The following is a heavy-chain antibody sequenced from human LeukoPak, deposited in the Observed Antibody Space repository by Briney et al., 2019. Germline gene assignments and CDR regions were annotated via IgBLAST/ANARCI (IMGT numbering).Heavy chain of an antibody. D-gene: IGHD5-12*01. V-gene: IGHV3-30*03. Sequence: GGSLRLSCAASGFTFSTYGMNWVRQAPGKGLEWVAALSYDGYNDHYADSVRGRFTISRDNSKNTLFLQMNSLRAEDTAVYYCARDRSGYDSYYYYGMDVWGQGTTVTVSS. CDR2: LSYDGYND. CDR3: ARDRSGYDSYYYYGMDV. CDR1: GFTFSTYG. J-gene: IGHJ6*02.